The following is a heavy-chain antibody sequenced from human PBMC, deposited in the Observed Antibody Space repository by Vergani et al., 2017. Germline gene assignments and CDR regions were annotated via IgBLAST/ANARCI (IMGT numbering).Heavy chain of an antibody. CDR1: GGSISSSNW. V-gene: IGHV4-4*03. D-gene: IGHD4-17*01. CDR3: ASAYGDYRRSINWFDP. CDR2: IYHSGST. Sequence: QMQLQESGPGLVKPPGTLSLTCAVSGGSISSSNWWSWVRQPPGKGLEWIGEIYHSGSTNYNPSLKSRVTISVDTSKNQFSLKLSSVTAADTAVYYCASAYGDYRRSINWFDPWGQGTLVTVSS. J-gene: IGHJ5*02.